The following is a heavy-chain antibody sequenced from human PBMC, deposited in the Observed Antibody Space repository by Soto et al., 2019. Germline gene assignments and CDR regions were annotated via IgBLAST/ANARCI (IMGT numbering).Heavy chain of an antibody. V-gene: IGHV3-30*02. Sequence: PGGSLRLSCVVAGCTCGSYGVRWVRQATGKGLEWVSGISDDGSNTYYADSVKGRFTISRDNSKNTLYLQMNSLRAEDTAVYYCAKGAYYDFWSGYSGVGYYYYMDVWGKGTTVTVSS. CDR3: AKGAYYDFWSGYSGVGYYYYMDV. J-gene: IGHJ6*03. CDR2: ISDDGSNT. CDR1: GCTCGSYG. D-gene: IGHD3-3*01.